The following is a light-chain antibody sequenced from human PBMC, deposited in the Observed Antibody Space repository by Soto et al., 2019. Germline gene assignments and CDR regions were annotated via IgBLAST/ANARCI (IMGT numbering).Light chain of an antibody. CDR1: SSDVGRYNY. J-gene: IGLJ1*01. CDR3: SSYTTSNTRQIF. Sequence: QSVLTPPASVSWAPGSWITISCTGTSSDVGRYNYVSWYLHHPGHAPTLMIYDVCNRPSGASNRYSGSMSRNTSSLDSSELQSKYEADYYCSSYTTSNTRQIFFGTGTKVTVL. CDR2: DVC. V-gene: IGLV2-14*03.